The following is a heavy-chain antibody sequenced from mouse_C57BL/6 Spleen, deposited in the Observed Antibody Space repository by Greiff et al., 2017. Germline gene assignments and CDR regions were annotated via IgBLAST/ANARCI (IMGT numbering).Heavy chain of an antibody. CDR3: ARLGLLRYPDY. D-gene: IGHD1-1*01. Sequence: QVQLQQSGAELVRPGTSVKVSCKASGYAFTNYLIEWVKQRPGQGLEWIGVINPGSGGTNYNEKFKGKATLTADKSSSTAYMQLSSLTSEDSAVYFCARLGLLRYPDYWGQGTTLTVSS. CDR2: INPGSGGT. V-gene: IGHV1-54*01. CDR1: GYAFTNYL. J-gene: IGHJ2*01.